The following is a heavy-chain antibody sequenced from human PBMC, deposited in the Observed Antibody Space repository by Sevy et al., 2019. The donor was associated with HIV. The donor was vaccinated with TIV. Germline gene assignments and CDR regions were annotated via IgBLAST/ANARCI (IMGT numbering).Heavy chain of an antibody. CDR2: INPNSGGT. Sequence: ASVKVSCKASGYTFTGYYMHWVRQAPGQGLEWMGWINPNSGGTNYAQKFQGRVTMTRDTSISTAYMELSRLRSDDTAVYYCARGDRYCSSTSCPGGFYYYGMDVWGQWTTVTVSS. V-gene: IGHV1-2*02. CDR1: GYTFTGYY. CDR3: ARGDRYCSSTSCPGGFYYYGMDV. D-gene: IGHD2-2*01. J-gene: IGHJ6*02.